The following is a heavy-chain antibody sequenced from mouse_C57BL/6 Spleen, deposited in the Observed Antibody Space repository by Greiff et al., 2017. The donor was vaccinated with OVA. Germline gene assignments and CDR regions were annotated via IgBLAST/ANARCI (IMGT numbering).Heavy chain of an antibody. D-gene: IGHD1-1*01. CDR1: GYTFTSYW. CDR3: ARLDDYGSRGND. CDR2: IDPSDSET. V-gene: IGHV1-52*01. Sequence: VQLQQPGAELVRPGSSVKLSCKASGYTFTSYWMHWVKQRPIQGLEWIGNIDPSDSETHYNQKFKDKATLTVDKSSSTAYMQLSSLTSEDSAVYYGARLDDYGSRGNDWGQGTTLTVAS. J-gene: IGHJ2*01.